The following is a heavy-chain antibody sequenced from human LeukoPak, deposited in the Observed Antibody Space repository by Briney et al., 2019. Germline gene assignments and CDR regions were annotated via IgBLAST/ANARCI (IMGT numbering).Heavy chain of an antibody. Sequence: SETLSLTCTVSGGSISGYYWSWIRQPPGKGLEWIGEINHSGSTNYNPSLKSRVTISVDTSKNQFSLKLSSVTAADTAVYYCARAVIRHYYMDVWGKGTTVTVSS. CDR3: ARAVIRHYYMDV. V-gene: IGHV4-34*01. CDR1: GGSISGYY. D-gene: IGHD3-16*02. J-gene: IGHJ6*03. CDR2: INHSGST.